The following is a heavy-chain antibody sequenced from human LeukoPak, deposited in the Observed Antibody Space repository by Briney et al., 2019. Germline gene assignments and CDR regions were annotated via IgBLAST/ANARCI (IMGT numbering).Heavy chain of an antibody. CDR1: GFTFSSYW. V-gene: IGHV3-30*18. CDR3: AKIGLDTDNMDV. D-gene: IGHD5-18*01. J-gene: IGHJ6*03. CDR2: ISYDGSTK. Sequence: PGGSLRLSCAASGFTFSSYWMSWVRQAPGKGLEWVAVISYDGSTKYYADSVKGRFTISRDNSKNTLYLQMNSLRAEDTAVYYCAKIGLDTDNMDVWGKGTTVTISS.